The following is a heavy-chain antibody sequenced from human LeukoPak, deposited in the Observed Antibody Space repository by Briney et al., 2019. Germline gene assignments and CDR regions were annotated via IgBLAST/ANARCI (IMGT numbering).Heavy chain of an antibody. J-gene: IGHJ6*03. CDR1: GGTFSSYA. CDR3: ARDSNDFWSGYYSPYYYYMDV. D-gene: IGHD3-3*01. CDR2: IIPIFGTA. V-gene: IGHV1-69*13. Sequence: GASVKVSCKASGGTFSSYAISWVRQALGQGLEWMGGIIPIFGTANYAQKFQGRVTITADESTSTAYMELSSLRSEDTAVYYCARDSNDFWSGYYSPYYYYMDVWGKGTTVTVSS.